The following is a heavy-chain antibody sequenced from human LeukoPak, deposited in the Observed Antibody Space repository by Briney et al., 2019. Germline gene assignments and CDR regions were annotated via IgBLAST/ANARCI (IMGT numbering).Heavy chain of an antibody. J-gene: IGHJ4*02. Sequence: GGSLRLSCAASGFTFSSYSMNWVRQAPGKGLEGVSYISSSSSTIYYADSVKGRFTISRDNAKSSLYLQMNSLRAEDTAVYYCARPPYSSSRHFDYWGQGTLVTVSS. D-gene: IGHD6-6*01. CDR2: ISSSSSTI. V-gene: IGHV3-48*01. CDR1: GFTFSSYS. CDR3: ARPPYSSSRHFDY.